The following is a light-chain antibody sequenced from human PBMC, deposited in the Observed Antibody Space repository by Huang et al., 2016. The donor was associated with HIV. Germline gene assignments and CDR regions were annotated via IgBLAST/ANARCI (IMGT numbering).Light chain of an antibody. V-gene: IGKV1D-12*01. Sequence: EIQMTQSPVSVSASVGDRVTITCRASHNIMKYLAWYQVKPGKVPKLLISATSRLQSGVPSRFSASGSGTDFTLTVNGLEVEDFATYYCQQVDAFPLTFGGGTKVEI. CDR1: HNIMKY. CDR2: ATS. CDR3: QQVDAFPLT. J-gene: IGKJ4*01.